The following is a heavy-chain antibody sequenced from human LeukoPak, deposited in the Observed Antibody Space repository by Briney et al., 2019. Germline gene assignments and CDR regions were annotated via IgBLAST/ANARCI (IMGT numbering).Heavy chain of an antibody. CDR3: AREGNELGYYYMDV. Sequence: SVKVSCKASGGTFSNYAISWVRQAPGQGLEWRGGIIPIFATATYAQKFQGRVTITADESTSTAYMELSSLRSEDTAVYYCAREGNELGYYYMDVWGKGATVTVSS. CDR1: GGTFSNYA. V-gene: IGHV1-69*01. CDR2: IIPIFATA. D-gene: IGHD2-8*01. J-gene: IGHJ6*03.